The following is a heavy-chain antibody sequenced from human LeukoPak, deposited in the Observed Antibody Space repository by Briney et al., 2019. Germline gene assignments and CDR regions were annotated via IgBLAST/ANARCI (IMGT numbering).Heavy chain of an antibody. V-gene: IGHV4-4*02. CDR1: GGSISSSNW. J-gene: IGHJ4*02. D-gene: IGHD1-1*01. Sequence: PSGTLSLTCAVSGGSISSSNWWSWVRQSPGKGLEWIGEIYHSGSTNYNPSLKSRVTISVDTSKNQFSLKLSSVTAADTAVYYCASRTTGTWYFDYWGQGTLVTVSS. CDR3: ASRTTGTWYFDY. CDR2: IYHSGST.